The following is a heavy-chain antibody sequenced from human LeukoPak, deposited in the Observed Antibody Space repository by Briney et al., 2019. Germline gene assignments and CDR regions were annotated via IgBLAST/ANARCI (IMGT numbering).Heavy chain of an antibody. J-gene: IGHJ4*02. CDR2: IIPIFGTA. V-gene: IGHV1-69*01. D-gene: IGHD1-1*01. Sequence: ASVKVSCTASGGTFSSYAISWVRQAPGQGLEWMGGIIPIFGTANYAQKFQGRVTITADESTSTAYMELSSLRSEDTAVYYCARVPPYGTGYKLEDFDCWGQGTLVTVSS. CDR1: GGTFSSYA. CDR3: ARVPPYGTGYKLEDFDC.